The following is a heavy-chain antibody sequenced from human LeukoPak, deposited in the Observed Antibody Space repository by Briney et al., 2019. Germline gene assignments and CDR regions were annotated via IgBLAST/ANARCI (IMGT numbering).Heavy chain of an antibody. J-gene: IGHJ6*03. CDR1: GYTFTSYD. CDR3: ARRSGYYYYYYMDV. V-gene: IGHV1-8*03. CDR2: MNPNSGNT. Sequence: GASVKVSCKASGYTFTSYDINWVRQATGQGLEWMGWMNPNSGNTGYAQKFQGRVTITRNTSISTAYMELSSLRSEDTAVYYCARRSGYYYYYYMDVWGKGTTVTVSS. D-gene: IGHD1-14*01.